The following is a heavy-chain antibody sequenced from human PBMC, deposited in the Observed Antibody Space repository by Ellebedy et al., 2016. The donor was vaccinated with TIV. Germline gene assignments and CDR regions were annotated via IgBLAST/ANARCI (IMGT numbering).Heavy chain of an antibody. Sequence: SVKVSXXASGGTFSSYAISWVRQAPGQGLEWMGGIIPIFGTANYAQKFQGRVTITADESTSTAYMELSSLRSEDTAVYYCASRIYDYVWGSYQNWGQGTLVTVSS. V-gene: IGHV1-69*13. J-gene: IGHJ4*02. CDR1: GGTFSSYA. CDR3: ASRIYDYVWGSYQN. D-gene: IGHD3-16*02. CDR2: IIPIFGTA.